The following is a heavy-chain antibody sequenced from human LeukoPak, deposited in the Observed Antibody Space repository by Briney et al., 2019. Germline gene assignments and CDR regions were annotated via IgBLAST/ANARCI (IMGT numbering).Heavy chain of an antibody. CDR3: AKGMIAVAGTLDAFDI. CDR2: ISGSGGST. CDR1: GFTFSSYA. D-gene: IGHD6-19*01. V-gene: IGHV3-23*01. Sequence: GGSLGLSCAASGFTFSSYAMSWVRQAPGKGLKWFSAISGSGGSTYYADSVKGRFTIPRDNSKNTLYLQMNSLRAEDTAVYYCAKGMIAVAGTLDAFDIWGQGTMVTVSS. J-gene: IGHJ3*02.